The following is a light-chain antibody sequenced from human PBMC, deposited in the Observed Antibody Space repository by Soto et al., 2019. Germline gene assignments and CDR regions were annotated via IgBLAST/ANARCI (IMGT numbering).Light chain of an antibody. J-gene: IGLJ1*01. V-gene: IGLV2-14*01. Sequence: QSVLTQPASVSGSPGQSITISCTGTSSGVGGYNFVSWYQQHPGKAPKLVIYEVSKRPSGVSPRFSGSKSGNTASLTISGLQAADEADYYCTSFRSRTAYVFGAGTKVTVL. CDR3: TSFRSRTAYV. CDR2: EVS. CDR1: SSGVGGYNF.